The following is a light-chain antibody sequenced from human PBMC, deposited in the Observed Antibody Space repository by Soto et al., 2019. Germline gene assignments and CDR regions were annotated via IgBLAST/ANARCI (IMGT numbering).Light chain of an antibody. J-gene: IGKJ4*01. CDR1: QTVNSRF. V-gene: IGKV3-20*01. Sequence: EIVLTQSPDTLSLSPGERATLSCRASQTVNSRFLAWYQQKPGRAPRLLIYGASTRATGIPDRFSGSGSGTDFTLTIRRMETEDFVVYYCQQYGSSPLTFGGGTKVDI. CDR2: GAS. CDR3: QQYGSSPLT.